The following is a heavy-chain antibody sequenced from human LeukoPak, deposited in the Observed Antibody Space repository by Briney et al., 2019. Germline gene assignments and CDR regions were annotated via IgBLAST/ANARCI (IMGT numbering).Heavy chain of an antibody. CDR1: GFTFSSCA. Sequence: GGSLRLSCLASGFTFSSCAMSWVRQAPGKGLEWVSAVSGSGGSTYYADSVKGRFAISRDNSKSMLFLQLNSLRAEDTALYYCARDLHYYVAMDVWGQGTTVTVSS. D-gene: IGHD3-10*02. J-gene: IGHJ6*02. V-gene: IGHV3-23*01. CDR3: ARDLHYYVAMDV. CDR2: VSGSGGST.